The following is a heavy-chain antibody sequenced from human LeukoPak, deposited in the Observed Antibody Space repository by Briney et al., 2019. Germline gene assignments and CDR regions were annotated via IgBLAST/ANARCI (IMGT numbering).Heavy chain of an antibody. CDR1: GISFISNW. J-gene: IGHJ4*02. CDR2: IYPGDSDT. V-gene: IGHV5-51*01. Sequence: GESLKISCKGSGISFISNWIGWVSQMPGKGLEWMGIIYPGDSDTRYSPSFQGQVTISADKSINTAYLQWSSLKASDTAMYYCARQYGRPFDYWGQGTLVTASS. CDR3: ARQYGRPFDY. D-gene: IGHD4-17*01.